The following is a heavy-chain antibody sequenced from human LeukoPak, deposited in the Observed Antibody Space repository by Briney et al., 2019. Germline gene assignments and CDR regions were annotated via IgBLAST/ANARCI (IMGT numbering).Heavy chain of an antibody. CDR2: INPSGCST. Sequence: GASVKVSCKASGYTFTSYYMHGVRQARGQGLEWMGIINPSGCSTSYAQKFQGRVTMTRDMSTSTVYMELSSLRSEDTAVYYCARDRLRIAARPDLEAYWFDPWGQGTLVAVSS. J-gene: IGHJ5*02. CDR1: GYTFTSYY. V-gene: IGHV1-46*01. D-gene: IGHD6-6*01. CDR3: ARDRLRIAARPDLEAYWFDP.